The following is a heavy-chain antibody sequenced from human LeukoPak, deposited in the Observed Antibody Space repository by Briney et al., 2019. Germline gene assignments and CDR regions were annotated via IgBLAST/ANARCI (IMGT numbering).Heavy chain of an antibody. D-gene: IGHD3-22*01. CDR3: ATGNYYDSRGYYTFGH. J-gene: IGHJ1*01. CDR1: GFTFSRYW. CDR2: INGDGGTT. V-gene: IGHV3-74*01. Sequence: GGSLRLSCAASGFTFSRYWMHWVRQAPGKGLVWFSRINGDGGTTSYADSVKGGFTISRDNAKNTLYLQMNSLRAEDTAVYYCATGNYYDSRGYYTFGHWGQGTLVTVSS.